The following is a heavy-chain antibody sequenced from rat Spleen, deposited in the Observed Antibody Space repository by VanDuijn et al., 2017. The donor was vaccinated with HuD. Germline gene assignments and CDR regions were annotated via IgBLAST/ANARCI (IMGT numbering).Heavy chain of an antibody. V-gene: IGHV5-7*01. Sequence: EVQLVESGGGLVQPGRSLKLSCAASGFTFSDYNMAWVRQAPKKGLEWVATITNTGGGTYHPDSVKGRFTISRDNAKSTLYLQMDSLRSEDTATYYCTRVNSGYGVYWGQGVMVTVSS. D-gene: IGHD4-3*01. CDR3: TRVNSGYGVY. J-gene: IGHJ2*01. CDR1: GFTFSDYN. CDR2: ITNTGGGT.